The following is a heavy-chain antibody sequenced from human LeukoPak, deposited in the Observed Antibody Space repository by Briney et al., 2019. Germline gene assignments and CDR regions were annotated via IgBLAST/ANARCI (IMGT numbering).Heavy chain of an antibody. V-gene: IGHV4-4*02. CDR2: IYHSGST. Sequence: SETLSLTCAVSGGSISSSNWWSWVRQPPGKGLEWIGEIYHSGSTNYNPSLKSRVTISVDKSKNQFSLKLSSVTAADTAVYYCARALSVLFDAFDIWGQGTMVTVSS. CDR3: ARALSVLFDAFDI. J-gene: IGHJ3*02. D-gene: IGHD5/OR15-5a*01. CDR1: GGSISSSNW.